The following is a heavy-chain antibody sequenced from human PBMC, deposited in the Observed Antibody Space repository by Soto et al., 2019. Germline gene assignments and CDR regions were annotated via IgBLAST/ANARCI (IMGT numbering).Heavy chain of an antibody. CDR2: IIHSGST. D-gene: IGHD3-10*01. V-gene: IGHV4-34*01. CDR3: ARGFGTLVRGIIREYSGMDV. Sequence: SETLSLTCAVYGGCFSGYYWSWIRQPPGKGLEWIGEIIHSGSTKYNPSLRSRVTISVDTSKNQFSLRLSSVTAADTAVFYCARGFGTLVRGIIREYSGMDVWGQGTTVTVSS. J-gene: IGHJ6*02. CDR1: GGCFSGYY.